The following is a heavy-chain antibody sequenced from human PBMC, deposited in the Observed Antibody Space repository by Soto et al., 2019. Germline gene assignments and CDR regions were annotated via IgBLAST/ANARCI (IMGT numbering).Heavy chain of an antibody. CDR2: ISSSGSTI. V-gene: IGHV3-11*01. Sequence: SLRLSCAASGFTFSDYYMSWIRQAPGKGLEWVSYISSSGSTIYYADSVKGRFTISRDNAKNSLYLQMNSLRAEDTAVYYCARDYATDYAFDIWGQGTMVTVSS. D-gene: IGHD4-17*01. CDR1: GFTFSDYY. J-gene: IGHJ3*02. CDR3: ARDYATDYAFDI.